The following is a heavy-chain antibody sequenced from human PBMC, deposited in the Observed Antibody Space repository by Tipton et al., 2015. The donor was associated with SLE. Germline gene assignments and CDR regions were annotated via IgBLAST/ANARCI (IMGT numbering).Heavy chain of an antibody. J-gene: IGHJ2*01. CDR2: IYSGGST. CDR3: ARVTAYCGGECPYKYFDL. CDR1: GFTVSSNY. V-gene: IGHV3-53*04. D-gene: IGHD2-21*01. Sequence: QLVQSGGGLVQPGGSLRLSCAASGFTVSSNYMSWVRQAPGKGLEWVSLIYSGGSTYYADSVKGRFTISRDNSKNTLYLQMNSLRAEDTAVYYCARVTAYCGGECPYKYFDLFGRSTLITVTT.